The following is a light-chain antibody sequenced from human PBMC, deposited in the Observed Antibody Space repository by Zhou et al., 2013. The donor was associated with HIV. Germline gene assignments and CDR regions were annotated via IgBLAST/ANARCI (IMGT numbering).Light chain of an antibody. CDR1: QSVDSI. V-gene: IGKV3-11*01. J-gene: IGKJ4*01. CDR3: QQRSNWPPALT. CDR2: DAS. Sequence: EILMTQSPATLSVSPGERATLSCRASQSVDSIAWYQQKPGQAPRLLIYDASNRATGIPARFSGSGSGTDFTLTISSLEPEDFAVYYCQQRSNWPPALTFGGGTKVEIK.